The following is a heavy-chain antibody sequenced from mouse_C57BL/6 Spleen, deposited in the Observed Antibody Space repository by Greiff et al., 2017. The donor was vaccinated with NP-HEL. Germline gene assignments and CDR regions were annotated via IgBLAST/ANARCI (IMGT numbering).Heavy chain of an antibody. Sequence: EVKVEESGPGMVKPSQSLSLTCTVTGYSITSGYDWHWIRHFPGNKQEWMGYISYSGSTNYNPSLKSRISITHDTSKNHFFLKLNSVTTEDTATYYCAREGGLGRWYFDVWGTGTTVTVSS. CDR3: AREGGLGRWYFDV. D-gene: IGHD4-1*01. J-gene: IGHJ1*03. CDR1: GYSITSGYD. CDR2: ISYSGST. V-gene: IGHV3-1*01.